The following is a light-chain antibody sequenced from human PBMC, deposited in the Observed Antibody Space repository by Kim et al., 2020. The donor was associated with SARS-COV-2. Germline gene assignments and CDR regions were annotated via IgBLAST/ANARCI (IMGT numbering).Light chain of an antibody. J-gene: IGKJ2*01. Sequence: QPASISCRSSQSRVLSNGDIHLSWFQQRPGQSPRRLIYNFSNRESGVPDRFSGSGSGTDFTLKISRVEAEDVGIYYCLQGTHWPKTFGQGTKLEI. CDR2: NFS. V-gene: IGKV2-30*01. CDR3: LQGTHWPKT. CDR1: QSRVLSNGDIH.